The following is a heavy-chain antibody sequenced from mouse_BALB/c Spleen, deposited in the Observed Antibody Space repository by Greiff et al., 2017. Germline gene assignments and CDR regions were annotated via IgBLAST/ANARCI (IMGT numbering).Heavy chain of an antibody. Sequence: DVKLVESGGGLVKPGGSLKLSCAASGFTFSDYYMYWVRQTPEKRLEWVATISDGGSYTYYPDSVKGRFTISRDNAKNNLYLQMSSLKSEDTAMYYCAREGFAYWGQGTLVTVSA. CDR1: GFTFSDYY. V-gene: IGHV5-4*02. CDR2: ISDGGSYT. J-gene: IGHJ3*01. CDR3: AREGFAY.